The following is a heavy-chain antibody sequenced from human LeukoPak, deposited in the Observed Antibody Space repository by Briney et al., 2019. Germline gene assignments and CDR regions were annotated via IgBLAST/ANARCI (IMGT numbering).Heavy chain of an antibody. CDR3: ARQSIAVAGSGSFQH. D-gene: IGHD6-19*01. CDR2: IYYSGNT. CDR1: GGSISNSNYY. Sequence: SETLSLTCTVSGGSISNSNYYWGWIRQPPGKGLEWIGSIYYSGNTYYNPSLKGRVTISVDTSRNQLSLKLSSLTAADTAVYYCARQSIAVAGSGSFQHWGQGTLVTVSS. J-gene: IGHJ1*01. V-gene: IGHV4-39*07.